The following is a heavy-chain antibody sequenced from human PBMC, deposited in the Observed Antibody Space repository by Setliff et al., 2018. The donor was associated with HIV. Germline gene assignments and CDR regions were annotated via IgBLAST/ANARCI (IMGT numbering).Heavy chain of an antibody. J-gene: IGHJ4*02. V-gene: IGHV3-49*04. CDR3: ARGFGFLDF. CDR2: IRRQTYGGKT. D-gene: IGHD3-16*01. CDR1: RFTFGDYA. Sequence: GGSLRLSCTTSRFTFGDYAMTWVRQAPGKGLEWLGFIRRQTYGGKTEYAASVKGRCVISRDDSKSVAYLQMNNLKTEDSAVYYCARGFGFLDFWGQGTLVTVSS.